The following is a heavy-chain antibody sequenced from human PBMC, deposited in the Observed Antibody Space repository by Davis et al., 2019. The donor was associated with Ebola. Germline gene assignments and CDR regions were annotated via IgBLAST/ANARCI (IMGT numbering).Heavy chain of an antibody. CDR1: GYTFTGYY. CDR2: INPNSGGT. J-gene: IGHJ3*02. D-gene: IGHD1-1*01. Sequence: ASVKVSCKASGYTFTGYYMHWVRQAPGQGLEWMGWINPNSGGTNYAQKFQGWVTMTRDTSISTAYMELRSLRSDDTAVYYCARSWNYDAFDIWGQGTMVTVSS. CDR3: ARSWNYDAFDI. V-gene: IGHV1-2*04.